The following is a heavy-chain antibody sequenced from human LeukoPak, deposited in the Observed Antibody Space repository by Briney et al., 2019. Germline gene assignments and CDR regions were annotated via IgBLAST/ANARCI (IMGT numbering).Heavy chain of an antibody. CDR3: ARVADYCGSPSCYAVGGWFAP. D-gene: IGHD2-2*01. V-gene: IGHV1-3*01. CDR2: INAGYGNT. J-gene: IGHJ5*02. CDR1: GYTFTSYA. Sequence: GASVKVSCKASGYTFTSYAMHWVRQAPGQRLEWMGWINAGYGNTKYSQKFQGRVTITRDTSASTAYMELSSLRSEDTAVYYCARVADYCGSPSCYAVGGWFAPWAQGPLVTVSS.